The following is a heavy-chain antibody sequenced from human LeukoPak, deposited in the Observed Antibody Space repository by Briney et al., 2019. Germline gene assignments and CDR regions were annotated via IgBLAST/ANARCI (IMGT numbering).Heavy chain of an antibody. J-gene: IGHJ6*03. V-gene: IGHV4-39*01. D-gene: IGHD1-26*01. CDR3: ARVSGSSYYYYYMDV. Sequence: SETLSLTCTVSSGSVSNSHYYWAWVRQPPGKGLEWLGSIFYSGNTHYNPSLKSPVTISVDTSKNQFSLKLSSVTAADTAVYYCARVSGSSYYYYYMDVWGKGTTVTVSS. CDR2: IFYSGNT. CDR1: SGSVSNSHYY.